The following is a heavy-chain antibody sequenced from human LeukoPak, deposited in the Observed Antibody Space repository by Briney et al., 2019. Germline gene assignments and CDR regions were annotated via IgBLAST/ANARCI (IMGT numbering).Heavy chain of an antibody. CDR3: SGSASHNWFDP. CDR2: INSDASST. CDR1: GFTFSSYR. Sequence: GGSLRPSCAASGFTFSSYRMHWVRQAPGKGLVWVSRINSDASSTSYADSVKGRFAISRDNAKNTLYLQMSSLRAEDTAVYYCSGSASHNWFDPWGQGTLVTVSS. D-gene: IGHD3-10*01. J-gene: IGHJ5*02. V-gene: IGHV3-74*01.